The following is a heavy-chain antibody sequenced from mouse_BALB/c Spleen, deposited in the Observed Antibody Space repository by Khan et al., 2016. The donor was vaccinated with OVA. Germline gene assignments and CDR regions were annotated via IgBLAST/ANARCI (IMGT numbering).Heavy chain of an antibody. CDR1: GYSFTGYY. CDR3: AIYDDYFDV. V-gene: IGHV1-26*01. J-gene: IGHJ1*01. CDR2: VNPNNGGT. Sequence: VQLQQSGPDLVKPGASVKLSCKASGYSFTGYYIHWVKQSHGKGLEWIGRVNPNNGGTSYNQKFKGKAILTVDKSSNTAYMQHRTLTSEDSAVYTWAIYDDYFDVWGEGTTVTVSS. D-gene: IGHD2-12*01.